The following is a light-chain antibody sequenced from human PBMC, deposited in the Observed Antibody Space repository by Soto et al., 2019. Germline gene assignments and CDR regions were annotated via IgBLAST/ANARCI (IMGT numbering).Light chain of an antibody. Sequence: QLVLTQSPSASASLGASVKLTCTLSSGHSNYAIAWHQQQPEKGPRYLMKLNSDGSHSKGDGIPDRFSGSSSGAERYLTISSLQSDDEADYYCQTWGTGLYVVFGGGTKVTVL. J-gene: IGLJ2*01. CDR3: QTWGTGLYVV. V-gene: IGLV4-69*01. CDR2: LNSDGSH. CDR1: SGHSNYA.